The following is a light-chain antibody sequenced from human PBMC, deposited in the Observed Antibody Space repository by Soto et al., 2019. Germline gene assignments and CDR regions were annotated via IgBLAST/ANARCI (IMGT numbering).Light chain of an antibody. CDR3: QQYNSYWT. V-gene: IGKV1-5*01. CDR2: DAS. J-gene: IGKJ1*01. Sequence: DIQMTQSPSTLSASVGDRVTITCRASHSISSWLAWYQQKPGKAPNLLIYDASTLESGVPSRFSGSGSGTEFTLTISSLQPDDFATYYCQQYNSYWTFGRGTKVDIK. CDR1: HSISSW.